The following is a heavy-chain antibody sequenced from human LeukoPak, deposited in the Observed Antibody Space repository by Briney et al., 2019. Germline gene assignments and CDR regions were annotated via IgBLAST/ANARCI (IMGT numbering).Heavy chain of an antibody. Sequence: GGSLRLSCAASGFTFSNYAMTWVRQAPGKGLEGVSTISGSGDRTYDADSVNGRFTISRDNSKNTLYVQMNSLRAEDTAVYYCAKDIRSSWYYFQDWGQGTLVTVSS. J-gene: IGHJ1*01. V-gene: IGHV3-23*01. D-gene: IGHD6-13*01. CDR3: AKDIRSSWYYFQD. CDR2: ISGSGDRT. CDR1: GFTFSNYA.